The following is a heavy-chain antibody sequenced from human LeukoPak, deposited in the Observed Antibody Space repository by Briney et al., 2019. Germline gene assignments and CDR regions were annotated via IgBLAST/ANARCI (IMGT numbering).Heavy chain of an antibody. V-gene: IGHV1-18*01. CDR1: GYTFTSYG. CDR3: ARDGTAGYYYYYMDV. Sequence: GASVKVSCKASGYTFTSYGISWVRQAPGQGLEWMGWISAYNGNTNYAQKLQGRVTMTTDTSTSTAYMELSRLRSDDTAVYYCARDGTAGYYYYYMDVWGKGTTVTVSS. J-gene: IGHJ6*03. CDR2: ISAYNGNT. D-gene: IGHD6-13*01.